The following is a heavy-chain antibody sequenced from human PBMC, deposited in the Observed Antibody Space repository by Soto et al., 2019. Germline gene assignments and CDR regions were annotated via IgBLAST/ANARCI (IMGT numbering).Heavy chain of an antibody. J-gene: IGHJ4*02. Sequence: GGSVRLSCXASGFTFSGYEMNWVRQAPGKGLEWVSYISSSGNIMYYADSVKGRFTISRYNAKNSLYLQMNSLRAEDTAVYYCARDIVSFFDYWGLGTLVTVSS. V-gene: IGHV3-48*03. CDR3: ARDIVSFFDY. CDR2: ISSSGNIM. CDR1: GFTFSGYE. D-gene: IGHD3-16*02.